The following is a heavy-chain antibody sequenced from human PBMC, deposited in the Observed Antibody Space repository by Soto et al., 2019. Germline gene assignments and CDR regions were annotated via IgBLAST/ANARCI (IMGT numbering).Heavy chain of an antibody. J-gene: IGHJ4*02. CDR3: ARGYSSRWYYFDY. D-gene: IGHD6-13*01. CDR1: GVSINNNNW. V-gene: IGHV4-4*02. CDR2: VYPDGST. Sequence: SSETLSLTCAVSGVSINNNNWWNWVRQSPGKGLEWIGEVYPDGSTHYSPSLRSRVTMSVDKSKNQFFLSLTSVTAADTAVYYGARGYSSRWYYFDYWGQGILVTVSS.